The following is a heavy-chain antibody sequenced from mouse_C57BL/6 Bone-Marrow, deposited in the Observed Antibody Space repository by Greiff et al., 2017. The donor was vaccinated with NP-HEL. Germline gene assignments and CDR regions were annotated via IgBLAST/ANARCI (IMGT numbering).Heavy chain of an antibody. CDR3: AYLLWLRAMDY. J-gene: IGHJ4*01. CDR1: GYTFTSYW. V-gene: IGHV1-64*01. CDR2: IHPNSGST. Sequence: QVHVKQPGAELVKPGASVKLSCKASGYTFTSYWMHWVKQRPGQGLEWIGMIHPNSGSTNYNEKFKSKATLTVDKSSSTAYMQLSSLTSEDSAVYYCAYLLWLRAMDYWGQGTSVTVSS. D-gene: IGHD2-2*01.